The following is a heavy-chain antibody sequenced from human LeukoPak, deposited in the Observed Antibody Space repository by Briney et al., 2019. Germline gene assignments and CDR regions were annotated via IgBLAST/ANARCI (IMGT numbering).Heavy chain of an antibody. V-gene: IGHV4-34*01. Sequence: SETLSLTCAVYGGSFSGYYWSWIRQPPGKGLEWIGEINHSGSTNYNPSLKSRVTISVDTSKDQFSLKLTSVTAADTAVYYCARGSVWLTPDYWGQGTLVTVSS. J-gene: IGHJ4*02. CDR3: ARGSVWLTPDY. CDR2: INHSGST. D-gene: IGHD6-19*01. CDR1: GGSFSGYY.